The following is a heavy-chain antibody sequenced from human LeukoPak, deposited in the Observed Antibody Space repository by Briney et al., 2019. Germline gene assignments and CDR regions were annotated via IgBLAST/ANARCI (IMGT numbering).Heavy chain of an antibody. CDR2: ISWNSGSI. J-gene: IGHJ4*02. CDR1: GFTFDDYA. Sequence: QPGRSLRLSCAASGFTFDDYAMHWVRQAPGKGLEWVSGISWNSGSIGYADSVKGRFTISRDNAKNSLYLQMNSLRAEDMALYYCAKGAMIEAYFDYWGQGTLVTVSS. D-gene: IGHD3-22*01. CDR3: AKGAMIEAYFDY. V-gene: IGHV3-9*03.